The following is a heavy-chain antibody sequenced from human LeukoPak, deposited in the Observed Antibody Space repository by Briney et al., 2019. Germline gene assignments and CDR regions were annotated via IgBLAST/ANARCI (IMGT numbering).Heavy chain of an antibody. V-gene: IGHV4-30-2*01. D-gene: IGHD6-13*01. CDR3: ARVWRSSSSPYFFDY. J-gene: IGHJ4*02. CDR2: IYHSGST. Sequence: SETLSLTCAVSGGSISSGGFSWSWIRQPPGKGLEWIGYIYHSGSTYYNPSLKSRVTMSVDTSKNQFSLKLSSVTAADTAVYYCARVWRSSSSPYFFDYWGQGTLVTVSS. CDR1: GGSISSGGFS.